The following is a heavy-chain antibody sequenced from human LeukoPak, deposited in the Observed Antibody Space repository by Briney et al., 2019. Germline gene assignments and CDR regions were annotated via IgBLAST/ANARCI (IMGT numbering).Heavy chain of an antibody. CDR1: GFTFSSFT. V-gene: IGHV3-21*01. Sequence: PGGSLRLSCAASGFTFSSFTMNWVRQAPGKGLEWVSSISSSGSDMFYAELVKGRFTISRDNAKNSLYLQMNSLRAEDTAVYFCASSRVATSDSWGQGTLVTVSS. D-gene: IGHD5-12*01. J-gene: IGHJ4*02. CDR3: ASSRVATSDS. CDR2: ISSSGSDM.